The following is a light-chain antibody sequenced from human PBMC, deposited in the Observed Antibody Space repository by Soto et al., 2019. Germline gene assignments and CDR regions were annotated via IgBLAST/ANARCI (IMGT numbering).Light chain of an antibody. Sequence: QSALTQPASVSGSPGQSITISCTGTSSDVGGYNYVSWYQQHPGKAPKLIIYEVSNRPSGVSNRFSGSKSGNTASLTIAGLQAEDEADYYCSSYTNSTTLDVLLGGGTKLTVL. J-gene: IGLJ2*01. CDR2: EVS. CDR1: SSDVGGYNY. CDR3: SSYTNSTTLDVL. V-gene: IGLV2-14*01.